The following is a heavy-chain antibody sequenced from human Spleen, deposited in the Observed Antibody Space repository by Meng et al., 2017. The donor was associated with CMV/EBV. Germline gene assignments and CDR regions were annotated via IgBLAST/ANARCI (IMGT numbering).Heavy chain of an antibody. CDR1: GFTFSTYT. D-gene: IGHD3-22*01. CDR3: ARAVLLYDSSGYYYLPVYFDY. Sequence: GGSLRLSCAASGFTFSTYTINWVRQAPGKGLEWVSSISGSKNYIYYADSVKGRFTISRDNAKNSVYLQMNSLRAEDKAVYYCARAVLLYDSSGYYYLPVYFDYWGQGTLVTVSS. V-gene: IGHV3-21*01. CDR2: ISGSKNYI. J-gene: IGHJ4*02.